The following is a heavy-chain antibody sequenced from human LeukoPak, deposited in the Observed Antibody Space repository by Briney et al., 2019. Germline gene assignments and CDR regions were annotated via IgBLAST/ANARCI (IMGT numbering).Heavy chain of an antibody. V-gene: IGHV3-23*01. Sequence: GGSLRLSCAASGVTFSSYAMSWVRQPPGKGREWGSSIIGSVGSTYYADSLKGPFTISRDNYKKTLYLQMNSLRAEDTAVYSCAKDLPYDILTVYFTPGWQWFHYDYWGEGTLVTVSS. D-gene: IGHD3-9*01. CDR2: IIGSVGST. CDR1: GVTFSSYA. J-gene: IGHJ4*02. CDR3: AKDLPYDILTVYFTPGWQWFHYDY.